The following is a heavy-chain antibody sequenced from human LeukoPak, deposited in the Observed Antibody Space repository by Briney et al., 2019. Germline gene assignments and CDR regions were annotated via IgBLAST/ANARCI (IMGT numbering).Heavy chain of an antibody. CDR1: GFTVSSNY. D-gene: IGHD5-18*01. Sequence: GGSLRLSCAASGFTVSSNYMSWVRQAPGKGLEWVSVIYSGGSTNSADSVKGRFTISRDNAKNSLYLQMNSLRAEDTALYYCAKGIYSYGSPFDYWGQGTLVTVSS. CDR3: AKGIYSYGSPFDY. CDR2: IYSGGST. J-gene: IGHJ4*02. V-gene: IGHV3-53*05.